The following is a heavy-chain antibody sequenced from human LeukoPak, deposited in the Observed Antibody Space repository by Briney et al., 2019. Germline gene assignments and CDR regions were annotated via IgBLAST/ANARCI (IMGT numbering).Heavy chain of an antibody. D-gene: IGHD6-6*01. V-gene: IGHV4-34*01. CDR1: GGPFSGYY. Sequence: SETLSLTCAVYGGPFSGYYWSWIRQPPGKGLEWIGEINHSGSTNYNPSLKSRVTISVGTSKNQFSLKLSSVTAADTAVYYCARGQGSSGWYYYGMDVWGQGTTVTVSS. CDR3: ARGQGSSGWYYYGMDV. CDR2: INHSGST. J-gene: IGHJ6*02.